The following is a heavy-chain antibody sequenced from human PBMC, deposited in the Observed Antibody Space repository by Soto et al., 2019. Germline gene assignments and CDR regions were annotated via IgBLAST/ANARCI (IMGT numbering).Heavy chain of an antibody. D-gene: IGHD2-15*01. CDR2: IYYSGST. CDR3: AREWRSRVAKRFDY. J-gene: IGHJ4*02. V-gene: IGHV4-30-4*01. Sequence: PSETLSLTCTVSGGSISSGDYYWSWIRQPPGKGLEWIGYIYYSGSTYYNPSLKSRVTISVDTSKNQFSLKLSSVTAAHTAVYYCAREWRSRVAKRFDYWGQGTLVTVSS. CDR1: GGSISSGDYY.